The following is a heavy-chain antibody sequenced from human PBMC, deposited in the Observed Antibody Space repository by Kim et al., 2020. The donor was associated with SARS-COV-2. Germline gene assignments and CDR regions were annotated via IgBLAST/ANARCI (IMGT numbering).Heavy chain of an antibody. V-gene: IGHV3-9*01. D-gene: IGHD3-16*02. CDR2: ISWNSGSI. CDR3: AKDIGAFGGVIVIGYYYYGMDV. Sequence: GGSLRLSCAASGFTFDDYAMHWVRQAPGKGLEWVSGISWNSGSIGYADSVKGRFTISRDNAKNSLYLQMNSLRAEDTALYYCAKDIGAFGGVIVIGYYYYGMDVWGQGTTVTVSS. J-gene: IGHJ6*02. CDR1: GFTFDDYA.